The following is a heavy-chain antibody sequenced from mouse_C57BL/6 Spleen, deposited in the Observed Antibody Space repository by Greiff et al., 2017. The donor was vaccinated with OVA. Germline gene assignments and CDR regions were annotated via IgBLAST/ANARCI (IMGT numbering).Heavy chain of an antibody. CDR1: GFTFSDYY. J-gene: IGHJ2*01. CDR2: ISNGGGST. Sequence: EVQVVESGGGLVQPGGSLKLSCAASGFTFSDYYMYWVRQTPEKRLEWVAYISNGGGSTYYPDTVKGRFTISRDNAKNTLYLQMSRLKSEDTAMYYCARQGGDYFDYWGQGTTRTVSS. V-gene: IGHV5-12*01. CDR3: ARQGGDYFDY.